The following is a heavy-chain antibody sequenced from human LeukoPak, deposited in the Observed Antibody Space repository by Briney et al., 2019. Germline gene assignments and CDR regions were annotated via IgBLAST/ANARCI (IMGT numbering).Heavy chain of an antibody. CDR3: AREPWGSGWYGDFDY. CDR1: GFTFSSHA. Sequence: GGSLRLSCAASGFTFSSHAIHWVRQAPGKGLEWVAVISYDGSSKYYADSVKGRFTISRDNAKNSLYLQMNSLRAEDTAVYYCAREPWGSGWYGDFDYWGQGTLVTVSS. V-gene: IGHV3-30*04. D-gene: IGHD6-19*01. J-gene: IGHJ4*02. CDR2: ISYDGSSK.